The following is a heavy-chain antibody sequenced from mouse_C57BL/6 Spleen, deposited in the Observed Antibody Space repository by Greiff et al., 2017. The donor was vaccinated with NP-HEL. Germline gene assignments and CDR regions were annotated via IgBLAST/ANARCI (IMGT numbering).Heavy chain of an antibody. J-gene: IGHJ4*01. CDR1: GYSITSGYY. V-gene: IGHV3-6*01. CDR3: AREGMVTTDAMDY. CDR2: ISYDGSN. Sequence: EVKLQESGPGLVKPSQSLSLTCSVTGYSITSGYYWNWIRQFPGNKLEWMGYISYDGSNNYNPSLKNRISITRDTSKNQFFLKLNSVTTEDTATYYCAREGMVTTDAMDYWGQGTSVTVSS. D-gene: IGHD2-2*01.